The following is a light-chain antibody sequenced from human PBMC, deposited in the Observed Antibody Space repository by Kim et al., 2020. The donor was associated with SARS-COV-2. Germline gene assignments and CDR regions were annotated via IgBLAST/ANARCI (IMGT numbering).Light chain of an antibody. J-gene: IGLJ2*01. CDR3: SAWDRSLGAWV. CDR2: RNN. Sequence: ETATLTCTRNSNNVGDEGAGWLQQHQGHPPKLLFYRNNNRPSGISERLSASRSGNTASLTITGLQPEDEADYYCSAWDRSLGAWVFGGGTQLTVL. V-gene: IGLV10-54*01. CDR1: SNNVGDEG.